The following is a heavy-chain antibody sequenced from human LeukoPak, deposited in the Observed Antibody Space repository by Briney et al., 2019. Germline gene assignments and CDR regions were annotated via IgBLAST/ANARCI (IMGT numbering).Heavy chain of an antibody. CDR3: ARYANWADAFDI. V-gene: IGHV4-59*01. CDR1: GGSISSYY. D-gene: IGHD7-27*01. J-gene: IGHJ3*02. CDR2: IYYSGST. Sequence: PSETLSLTCTVSGGSISSYYWSWIRQPPGKGLEWIGHIYYSGSTNYNPSLKSRVTISVDTSKNQFSLKLSSVTAADTAVYYCARYANWADAFDIWGQGTMVTVSS.